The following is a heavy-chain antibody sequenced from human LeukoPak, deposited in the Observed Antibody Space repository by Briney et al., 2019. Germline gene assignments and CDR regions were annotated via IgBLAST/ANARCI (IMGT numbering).Heavy chain of an antibody. CDR3: ARDIGYGGSNDAFDI. CDR2: IYPGDSDT. D-gene: IGHD4-23*01. Sequence: GESLKISCKGSGYSFTSYWIGWVRQMPGKGLEWMGIIYPGDSDTRYSPSFQGQVTISADKSISTAYLQWSSLKASDTAMYYCARDIGYGGSNDAFDIWGQGTMVTISS. V-gene: IGHV5-51*01. J-gene: IGHJ3*02. CDR1: GYSFTSYW.